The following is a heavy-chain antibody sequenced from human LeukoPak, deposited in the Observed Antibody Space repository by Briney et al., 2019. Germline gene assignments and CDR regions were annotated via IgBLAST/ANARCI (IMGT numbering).Heavy chain of an antibody. J-gene: IGHJ6*03. Sequence: SETLSLTCTVSGGSIISTIYYWGWIRQSPGKGLDWIGGISYSGISFCKPSLKSRVTIAVDTSKNQFSLRLSSVTAADTAVYYCARTTEAHSWRTRYYDYYMDVWGKGTTVTVSS. D-gene: IGHD6-13*01. CDR2: ISYSGIS. CDR3: ARTTEAHSWRTRYYDYYMDV. CDR1: GGSIISTIYY. V-gene: IGHV4-39*07.